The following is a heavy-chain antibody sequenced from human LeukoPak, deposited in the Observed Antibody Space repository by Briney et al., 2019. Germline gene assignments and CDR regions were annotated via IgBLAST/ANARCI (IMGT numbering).Heavy chain of an antibody. D-gene: IGHD2-15*01. CDR2: SSAYTGNT. CDR3: ARGCCSSDSCSGFSWFEP. J-gene: IGHJ5*02. V-gene: IGHV1-18*01. Sequence: ASVNLSCKASGYTFTSYGISWVRHGPGQGPERMGWSSAYTGNTNYAQKFQGRVTMTTDTSTSTAYMELRSLRSDDTAVYYCARGCCSSDSCSGFSWFEPWGQGTLVTVSS. CDR1: GYTFTSYG.